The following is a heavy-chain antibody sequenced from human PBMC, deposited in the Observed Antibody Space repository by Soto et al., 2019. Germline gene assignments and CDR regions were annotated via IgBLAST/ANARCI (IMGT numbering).Heavy chain of an antibody. V-gene: IGHV4-31*03. Sequence: QVQLQESGPGLVKPSQTLSLTCTVSGGSISSGGYYWSWIRQHPGKGLEWIGYIYYSGSTYYNPSLKSXATXSXDTSKNQFSLKLSSVTAADTAVYYCARDYYGSGTDYWGQGTLVTVSS. D-gene: IGHD3-10*01. CDR1: GGSISSGGYY. J-gene: IGHJ4*02. CDR3: ARDYYGSGTDY. CDR2: IYYSGST.